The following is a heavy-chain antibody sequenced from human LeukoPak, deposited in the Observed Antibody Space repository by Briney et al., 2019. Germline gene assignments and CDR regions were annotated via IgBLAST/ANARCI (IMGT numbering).Heavy chain of an antibody. J-gene: IGHJ4*02. CDR3: ARDSNHLLGYCSSTSCGDY. CDR2: ITPYNGNT. D-gene: IGHD2-2*01. Sequence: ASVKVSCKASGYTFTNFGISWVRQAPGQGLEWMGWITPYNGNTNYAQTLQGRVTMTTDTSTSTAYMELRSLRSDDTAVYYCARDSNHLLGYCSSTSCGDYWGQGTLVTVSS. CDR1: GYTFTNFG. V-gene: IGHV1-18*01.